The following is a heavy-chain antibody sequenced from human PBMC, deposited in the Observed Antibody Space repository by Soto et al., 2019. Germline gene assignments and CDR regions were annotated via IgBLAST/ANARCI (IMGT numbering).Heavy chain of an antibody. CDR2: IDPRSGGT. CDR3: ATADCGIFPY. D-gene: IGHD1-26*01. CDR1: GYPFTTYY. J-gene: IGHJ4*02. V-gene: IGHV1-2*02. Sequence: HVQLVQSGTEVKKPGASVRVSCMVSGYPFTTYYIHWVRQAPGQGLEWMGWIDPRSGGTVYEQKFQSRVTMTRDTSISTLYMVPSGLTSDDTAPYYCATADCGIFPYWGQGSLVTVSS.